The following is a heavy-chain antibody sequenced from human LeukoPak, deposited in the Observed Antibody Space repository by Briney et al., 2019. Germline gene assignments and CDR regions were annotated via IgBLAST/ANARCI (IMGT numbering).Heavy chain of an antibody. J-gene: IGHJ3*02. Sequence: SETLSLTCTVSGGSISGSGYYWGWIRQPPGKGLEWIGSIYYSGSTYYNPSLKSRVTISVDTSKNQFSLKLRSVTAADTAVYYCARHSRSGYGDYESAFDIWGQGTMVTVSS. CDR2: IYYSGST. D-gene: IGHD5-12*01. CDR3: ARHSRSGYGDYESAFDI. CDR1: GGSISGSGYY. V-gene: IGHV4-39*01.